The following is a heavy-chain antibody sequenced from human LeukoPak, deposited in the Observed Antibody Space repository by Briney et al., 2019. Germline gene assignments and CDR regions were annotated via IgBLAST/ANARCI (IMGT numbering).Heavy chain of an antibody. CDR1: GGSISSYY. CDR2: IYTSGST. CDR3: ARLGLYYHAAYFDY. D-gene: IGHD3-10*01. J-gene: IGHJ4*02. Sequence: KPSETLSLTCTVSGGSISSYYWSWIRQPPGKGLEWIGYIYTSGSTNYNPSLKSRVTISVDTSKNQFSLKLSSVTAADMAVYYCARLGLYYHAAYFDYWGQGTLVTVSS. V-gene: IGHV4-4*09.